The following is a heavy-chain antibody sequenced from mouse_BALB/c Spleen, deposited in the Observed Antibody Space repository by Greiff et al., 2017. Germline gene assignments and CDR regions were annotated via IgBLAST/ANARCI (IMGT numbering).Heavy chain of an antibody. Sequence: EVQVVESGGGLVKPGGSLKLTCAASGFTFSDYYMYWVRQTPAKSLEWVATISDGGSYTYYPDSVKGRFTISRDNAKNNLYLQMSSLKSEDTAMYYCARRTMITASYAIDYWGQGTSVTVSA. CDR2: ISDGGSYT. CDR1: GFTFSDYY. V-gene: IGHV5-4*02. D-gene: IGHD2-4*01. CDR3: ARRTMITASYAIDY. J-gene: IGHJ4*01.